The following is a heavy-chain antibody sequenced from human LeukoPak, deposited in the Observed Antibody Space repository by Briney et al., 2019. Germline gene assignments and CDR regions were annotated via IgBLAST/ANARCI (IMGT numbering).Heavy chain of an antibody. CDR2: ISYSGDTI. CDR3: ARLGIITAAGSNDY. D-gene: IGHD6-13*01. V-gene: IGHV3-48*04. CDR1: GFTFNAFT. J-gene: IGHJ4*02. Sequence: GGSLRLSGEASGFTFNAFTMNWVRQAPGKGLEWVSYISYSGDTIYYADSVKGRFTVSRDNAKNSLYLQMNSLRAEDTAVYYCARLGIITAAGSNDYWGQGTLVTVSS.